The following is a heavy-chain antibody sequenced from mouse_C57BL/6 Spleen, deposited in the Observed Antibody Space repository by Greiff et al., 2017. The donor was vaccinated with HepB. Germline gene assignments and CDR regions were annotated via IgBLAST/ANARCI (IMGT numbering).Heavy chain of an antibody. CDR1: GYAFSSYW. V-gene: IGHV1-80*01. Sequence: LQESGAELVKPGASVKISCKASGYAFSSYWMNWVKQRPGKGLEWIGQIYPEDGDTNYNGKFKGKATLTADKSSSTAYMQLSSLTSEDSAVYFCARSDDGYYDWYFDVWGTGTTVTVSS. J-gene: IGHJ1*03. D-gene: IGHD2-3*01. CDR3: ARSDDGYYDWYFDV. CDR2: IYPEDGDT.